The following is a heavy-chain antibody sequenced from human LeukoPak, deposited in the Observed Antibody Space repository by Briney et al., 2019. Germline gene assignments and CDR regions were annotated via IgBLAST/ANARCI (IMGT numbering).Heavy chain of an antibody. D-gene: IGHD6-19*01. CDR3: ARGRQWLGRYYFDY. J-gene: IGHJ4*02. V-gene: IGHV4-34*01. CDR1: GGSFSGYY. CDR2: INHSGST. Sequence: SETLSLTCAVYGGSFSGYYWSWIRQPPGKGLEWIGEINHSGSTNYNPSLKSRVTISVDTFKNQFSLKLSSVTAADTAVYYCARGRQWLGRYYFDYWGQGTLVTVSS.